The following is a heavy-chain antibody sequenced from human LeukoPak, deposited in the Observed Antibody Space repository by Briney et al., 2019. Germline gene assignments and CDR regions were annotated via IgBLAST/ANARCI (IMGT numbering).Heavy chain of an antibody. J-gene: IGHJ4*02. D-gene: IGHD3-10*02. CDR2: IYSGGST. CDR1: GFTVSSNY. V-gene: IGHV3-53*01. Sequence: PGGSLRLSCAASGFTVSSNYMSWVRQAPGKGLEWVSVIYSGGSTYYADSVKGRFTISRDNSKNTLYLQMNSLRAEDTAVYYCARSRKLFGEFSKEGSYYFDYWGQGTLVTVSS. CDR3: ARSRKLFGEFSKEGSYYFDY.